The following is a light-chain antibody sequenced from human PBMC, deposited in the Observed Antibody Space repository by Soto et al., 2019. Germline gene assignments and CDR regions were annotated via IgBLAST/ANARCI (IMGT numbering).Light chain of an antibody. CDR1: HIIINY. V-gene: IGKV1-5*01. J-gene: IGKJ5*01. CDR2: DAS. Sequence: DHQTTQSPSTLSQSFGDRVTITCRASHIIINYLAWYQQKPGKAPRLLIYDASSLEGGVPSRFSGSGSGSEFNFTISGLQPDDIATYFCQQYDTFATFGQGTRLEIK. CDR3: QQYDTFAT.